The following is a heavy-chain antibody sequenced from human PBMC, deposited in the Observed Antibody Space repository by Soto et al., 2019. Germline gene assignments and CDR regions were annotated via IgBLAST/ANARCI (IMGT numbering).Heavy chain of an antibody. CDR3: ARVPTIGYCSSTSCYLLDY. V-gene: IGHV3-33*01. CDR1: GFTFSSYG. J-gene: IGHJ4*02. Sequence: QVQLVESGGGVVQPGRSLRLSCAASGFTFSSYGMHWVRPAPGKGLEWVAVIWYDGSNKYYADSVKGRFTISRDNSKNTLYLQMNSLRAEDTAVYYCARVPTIGYCSSTSCYLLDYWGQGTLVTVSS. CDR2: IWYDGSNK. D-gene: IGHD2-2*03.